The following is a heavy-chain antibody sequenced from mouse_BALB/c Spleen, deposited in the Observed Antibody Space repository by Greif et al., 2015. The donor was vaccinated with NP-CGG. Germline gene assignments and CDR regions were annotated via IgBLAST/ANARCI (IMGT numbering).Heavy chain of an antibody. CDR3: ARRDDYPYYAMDY. Sequence: VKLQESGAELVKPGAPVKLSCKASGYTFTSYWMNWVKQRPGRGLEWIGRIDPSDSETHYNQKFKDKATLTVDKSSSTAYSQLSSLTSEDSAVYYCARRDDYPYYAMDYWGQGTSVTVSS. D-gene: IGHD2-4*01. CDR1: GYTFTSYW. V-gene: IGHV1-74*04. J-gene: IGHJ4*01. CDR2: IDPSDSET.